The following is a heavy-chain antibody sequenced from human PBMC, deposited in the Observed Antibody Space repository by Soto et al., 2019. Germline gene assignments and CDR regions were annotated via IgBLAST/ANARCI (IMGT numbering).Heavy chain of an antibody. V-gene: IGHV1-18*01. D-gene: IGHD3-10*01. CDR3: ARRDYYGSGRLHN. CDR2: ISAYNSNT. Sequence: QVQLVQSGAEVKKPGASVKVSCKASGYTFTTYGISWVRQPPGHGLEWMGWISAYNSNTNYAQKLQGRFTMTTDTSTSTAYRELRSLRADDTAVYYCARRDYYGSGRLHNWGQGTLVTVSS. CDR1: GYTFTTYG. J-gene: IGHJ4*02.